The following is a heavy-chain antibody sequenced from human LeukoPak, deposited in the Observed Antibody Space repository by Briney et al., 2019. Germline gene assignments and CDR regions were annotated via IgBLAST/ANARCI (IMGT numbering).Heavy chain of an antibody. CDR3: AKDVGYCSGGSCYYMDV. CDR1: GFTFSSYA. J-gene: IGHJ6*03. Sequence: GGSLRLSCAASGFTFSSYAMSWVRQAPGKGLEWVSAISGSGGSTYYADSVKGRFTISRDNSKNTLYLQMNSLRAEDTAVYYCAKDVGYCSGGSCYYMDVWGKGTTVTVSS. D-gene: IGHD2-15*01. V-gene: IGHV3-23*01. CDR2: ISGSGGST.